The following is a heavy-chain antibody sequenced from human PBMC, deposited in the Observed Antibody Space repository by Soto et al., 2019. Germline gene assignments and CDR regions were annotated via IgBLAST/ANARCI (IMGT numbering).Heavy chain of an antibody. J-gene: IGHJ4*02. V-gene: IGHV3-9*01. Sequence: GGSLRLSCAASGFTFDDYAMHWVRQAPGKGLEWVSGISWNSGSIGYADSVKGRFTISRDNAKNSLYLQMNSLRAEDTALYYCAKGERAAAGPVPDYWGQGTLVTVSS. CDR3: AKGERAAAGPVPDY. CDR2: ISWNSGSI. CDR1: GFTFDDYA. D-gene: IGHD6-13*01.